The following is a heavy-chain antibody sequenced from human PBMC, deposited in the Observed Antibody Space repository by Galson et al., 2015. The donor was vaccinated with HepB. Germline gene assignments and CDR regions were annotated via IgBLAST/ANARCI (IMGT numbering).Heavy chain of an antibody. D-gene: IGHD6-19*01. CDR3: AKAVNSGSGWYSDY. V-gene: IGHV3-23*01. Sequence: SLRLSCAASGFTFSSYAMSWVRQAPGKGLEWVSAISGSGGSTYYADSVKGRFTISRDNSKSTLYLQMNSLRAEDTAVYYCAKAVNSGSGWYSDYWGQGTLVTVSS. J-gene: IGHJ4*02. CDR2: ISGSGGST. CDR1: GFTFSSYA.